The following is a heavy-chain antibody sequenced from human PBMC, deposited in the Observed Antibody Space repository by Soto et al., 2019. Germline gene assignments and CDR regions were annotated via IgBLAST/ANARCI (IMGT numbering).Heavy chain of an antibody. CDR3: ARDRFASSWSYFDY. J-gene: IGHJ4*02. CDR1: GFTFSNYA. CDR2: ISDDGSNK. D-gene: IGHD6-13*01. V-gene: IGHV3-30-3*01. Sequence: QVQLVESGGGVVQPGRSLRLSCAASGFTFSNYALHWVRQAPGKGLEWVAVISDDGSNKYYADSVKGRFTISRDNSKNTLYVQMNSLRAEDTAVYYCARDRFASSWSYFDYWGQGPPVTVSS.